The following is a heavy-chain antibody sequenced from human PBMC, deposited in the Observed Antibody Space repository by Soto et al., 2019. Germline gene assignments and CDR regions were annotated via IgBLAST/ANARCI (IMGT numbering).Heavy chain of an antibody. V-gene: IGHV3-33*01. CDR2: IWYDGSNK. D-gene: IGHD3-3*01. CDR1: GFTFSSYG. Sequence: PGGSLRLSCAASGFTFSSYGMHWVRQAPGKGLEWVAVIWYDGSNKYYADSVKGRLTISRDNSKNTLYLQMNSLRAEDTAVYYCARDFGYDFWSGYSYYYYGMDVWGQGTTVTAP. CDR3: ARDFGYDFWSGYSYYYYGMDV. J-gene: IGHJ6*02.